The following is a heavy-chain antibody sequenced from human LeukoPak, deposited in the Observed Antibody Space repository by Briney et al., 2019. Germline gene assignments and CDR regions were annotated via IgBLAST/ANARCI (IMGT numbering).Heavy chain of an antibody. Sequence: GRSLRLSCAASGFTFSAFNMHWVRQAPGKGLEWVAIISHHGDTAHYADSLKGRFTISRDNSKNTLYLQMNSLRAEDTAVYYCASSRAVGFRDDAFDIWGQGTMVTVSS. V-gene: IGHV3-30*14. D-gene: IGHD3-10*01. CDR1: GFTFSAFN. J-gene: IGHJ3*02. CDR3: ASSRAVGFRDDAFDI. CDR2: ISHHGDTA.